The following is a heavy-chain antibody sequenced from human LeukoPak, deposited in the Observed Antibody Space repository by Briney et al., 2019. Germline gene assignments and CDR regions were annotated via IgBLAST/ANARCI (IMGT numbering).Heavy chain of an antibody. CDR1: GGTFSSYA. V-gene: IGHV1-69*04. J-gene: IGHJ4*02. CDR2: IIPILGIA. CDR3: ARDESGGLNY. Sequence: GASVKVSCKASGGTFSSYAISWVRQAPAQGLEWMGRIIPILGIANYAQKFQGRVTLTRDTSISTAYMELSGRRSDDTAVYYCARDESGGLNYWGQGTLVTVSS. D-gene: IGHD2-15*01.